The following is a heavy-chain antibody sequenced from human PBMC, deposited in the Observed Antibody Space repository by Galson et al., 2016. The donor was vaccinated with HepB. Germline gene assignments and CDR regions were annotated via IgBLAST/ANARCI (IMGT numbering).Heavy chain of an antibody. CDR2: ITKSRSTI. Sequence: SLRLSCAASGFTFSSYSINWVRQAPGKGLEWVSYITKSRSTINYADSVKGRFTISRDNVNNLAFLQMNSQRVEDTAVYYCARSVEGHFDYWGRGTLVTVSS. V-gene: IGHV3-48*01. J-gene: IGHJ4*02. CDR3: ARSVEGHFDY. CDR1: GFTFSSYS. D-gene: IGHD1-1*01.